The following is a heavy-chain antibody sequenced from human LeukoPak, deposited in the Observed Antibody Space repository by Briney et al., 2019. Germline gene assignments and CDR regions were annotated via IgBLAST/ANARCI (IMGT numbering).Heavy chain of an antibody. D-gene: IGHD6-19*01. CDR3: ARAVTFGSGWTNYYFDY. Sequence: PSETLSLTCTVSGGSITSSHWSWVRQPPGKGLEWVGYMYHSGSTSNNPSLKSRVTISVDTSKNQFSLKLISVTSADTAVYYCARAVTFGSGWTNYYFDYWGQGTLVTVSS. V-gene: IGHV4-59*01. CDR1: GGSITSSH. CDR2: MYHSGST. J-gene: IGHJ4*02.